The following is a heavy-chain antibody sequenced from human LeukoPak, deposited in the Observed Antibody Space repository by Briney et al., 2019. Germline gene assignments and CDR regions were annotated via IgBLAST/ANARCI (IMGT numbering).Heavy chain of an antibody. J-gene: IGHJ4*02. Sequence: VASVKVSCKVSGYTLTELSMHWVRQAPGKGLEWMGGFDPEDGETIYAQKFQGRVTMTEDTSSDTAYMELSSLRSEDTAVYYCATSEDSLYVSFDYWGQGTLVTVSS. CDR1: GYTLTELS. CDR3: ATSEDSLYVSFDY. D-gene: IGHD3-16*01. V-gene: IGHV1-24*01. CDR2: FDPEDGET.